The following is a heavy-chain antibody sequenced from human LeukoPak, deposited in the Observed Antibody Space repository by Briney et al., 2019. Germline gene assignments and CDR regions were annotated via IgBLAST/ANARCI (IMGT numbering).Heavy chain of an antibody. V-gene: IGHV1-8*01. J-gene: IGHJ4*02. CDR3: ARGGSPIFGVVTYDY. CDR1: GYTFTSYD. D-gene: IGHD3-3*01. CDR2: MNPNSGNT. Sequence: ASVKVSCKASGYTFTSYDINWVRQATGQGLEWMGWMNPNSGNTGYAQKFQGGVTMTRNTSISTAYMELSSLRSEDTAVYYCARGGSPIFGVVTYDYWGQGTLVTVSS.